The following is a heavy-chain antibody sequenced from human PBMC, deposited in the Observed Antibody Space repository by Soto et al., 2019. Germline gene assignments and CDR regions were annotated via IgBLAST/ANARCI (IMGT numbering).Heavy chain of an antibody. CDR3: AREGGYDSPHGC. CDR1: GGFISNGDYH. D-gene: IGHD5-12*01. V-gene: IGHV4-30-4*01. J-gene: IGHJ4*02. Sequence: SETLSLTCTVSGGFISNGDYHWSWIRQPPGKGLEWIGYTYPSGSTYYNASLRSRVTISIDASKNQFSLKLNSVTAADSAVYYCAREGGYDSPHGCWGQGTLVTVSS. CDR2: TYPSGST.